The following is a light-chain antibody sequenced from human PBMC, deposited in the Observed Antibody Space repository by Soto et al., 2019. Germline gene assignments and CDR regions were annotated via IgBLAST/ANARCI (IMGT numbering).Light chain of an antibody. CDR3: CSYAGRSTDVV. Sequence: QSALTQPASVSGSPGQSITISCTGTSSDVGSYNLVSWYQQHPGKAPKLMIYEGSKRPSGVSNRFSGSKSGNTASLTISGLQAEDEADYYCCSYAGRSTDVVFGGGTQLPS. CDR1: SSDVGSYNL. CDR2: EGS. J-gene: IGLJ2*01. V-gene: IGLV2-23*01.